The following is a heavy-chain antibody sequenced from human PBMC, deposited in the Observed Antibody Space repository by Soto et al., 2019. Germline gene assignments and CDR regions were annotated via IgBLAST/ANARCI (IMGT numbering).Heavy chain of an antibody. CDR1: GFTFSTYS. J-gene: IGHJ5*02. CDR3: VRDYNYAYDH. Sequence: GGSLRLSCAASGFTFSTYSMNWVRQAPGKGLEWVSFIRSSTGTIFYADSVRGRFTISTDSAQNSLYLQMNSLTAEDTAVYYCVRDYNYAYDHWGQGTLVTVSS. V-gene: IGHV3-48*01. CDR2: IRSSTGTI. D-gene: IGHD5-18*01.